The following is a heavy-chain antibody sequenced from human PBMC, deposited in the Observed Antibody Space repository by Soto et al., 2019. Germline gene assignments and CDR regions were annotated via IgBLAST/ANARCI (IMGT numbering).Heavy chain of an antibody. CDR3: ARGNSLVMLAYSYGMDV. CDR1: GGTFSNYP. V-gene: IGHV1-69*13. J-gene: IGHJ6*02. CDR2: IIPSIGTA. D-gene: IGHD3-16*01. Sequence: SVKVSCKSSGGTFSNYPITWVRQAPGQGLEWVGGIIPSIGTADFSQRFQGRVTITADESTTTAYMELSSLTSDDTAVYFCARGNSLVMLAYSYGMDVWGQGTPVTVSS.